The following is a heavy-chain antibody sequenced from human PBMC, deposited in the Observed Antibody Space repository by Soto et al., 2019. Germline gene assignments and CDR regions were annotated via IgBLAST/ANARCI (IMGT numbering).Heavy chain of an antibody. Sequence: GASVKVSCKASGYTFTAYYMHWVRQAPGQGLEWMGRIIPILGIANYAQKFQGRVTITADKSTSTAYMELSSLRSEDTAVYYCARMGNIVANYWGQGTLVTVSS. CDR3: ARMGNIVANY. D-gene: IGHD5-12*01. J-gene: IGHJ4*02. CDR2: IIPILGIA. CDR1: GYTFTAYY. V-gene: IGHV1-69*02.